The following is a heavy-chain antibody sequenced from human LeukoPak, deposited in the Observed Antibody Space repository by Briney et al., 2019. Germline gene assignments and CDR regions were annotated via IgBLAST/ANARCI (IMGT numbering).Heavy chain of an antibody. CDR1: GGSIRSYY. J-gene: IGHJ6*03. CDR3: TSGSYSFYYMDV. Sequence: SETLSLTCTVSGGSIRSYYWSWIRQPPGKGLEWIGYLYYSGSTNYNPSLKSRVTISVNTSKNQFSLKLSSVTAADTAVYYCTSGSYSFYYMDVWGKGTTVTVSS. CDR2: LYYSGST. D-gene: IGHD1-26*01. V-gene: IGHV4-59*01.